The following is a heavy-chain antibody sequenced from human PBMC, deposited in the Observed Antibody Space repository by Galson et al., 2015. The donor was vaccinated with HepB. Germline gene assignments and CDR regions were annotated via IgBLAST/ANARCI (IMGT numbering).Heavy chain of an antibody. CDR1: GYTFSTYA. V-gene: IGHV7-4-1*02. CDR3: ARAEGSGYYYVGY. D-gene: IGHD3-22*01. J-gene: IGHJ4*02. Sequence: SVKVSSKASGYTFSTYAMNWVRQAPGQGLEWMGWINTDTGNPTYAQGSTGRFVFSLDTSVSTAYLQISSLKAEDTAVYYCARAEGSGYYYVGYWGQGTLVTVSS. CDR2: INTDTGNP.